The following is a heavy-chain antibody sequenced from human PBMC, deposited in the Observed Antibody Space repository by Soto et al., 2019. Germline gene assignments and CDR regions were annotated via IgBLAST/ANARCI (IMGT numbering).Heavy chain of an antibody. CDR1: GFTFSSYA. CDR3: ATGTFNFDS. V-gene: IGHV3-23*01. J-gene: IGHJ4*02. CDR2: ISGSGGST. Sequence: GGSLRLSCAASGFTFSSYAMSWVRQAPGKGLEWVSSISGSGGSTYYADSLKGRFIISRDNSKSTLYLKMNSLRAEDTAVYYCATGTFNFDSWGQGTLVTVSS.